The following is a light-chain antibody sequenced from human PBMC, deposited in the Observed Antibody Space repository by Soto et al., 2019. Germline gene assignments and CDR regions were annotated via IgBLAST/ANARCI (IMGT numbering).Light chain of an antibody. V-gene: IGKV1-5*01. Sequence: DIQMTQSPSTLSASVGDRVTITCRASQRISTWLAWYQQKPGKAPRLLVYDASSLESGVPLRFSGSGSGTEFTLTISSLQPDDFGTYYCQQYNIYSPYTFGQGTNLEIK. CDR2: DAS. CDR1: QRISTW. J-gene: IGKJ2*01. CDR3: QQYNIYSPYT.